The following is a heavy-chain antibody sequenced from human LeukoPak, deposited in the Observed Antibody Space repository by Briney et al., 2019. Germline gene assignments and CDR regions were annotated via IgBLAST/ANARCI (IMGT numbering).Heavy chain of an antibody. D-gene: IGHD3-22*01. CDR3: ARGTMIVVVTPSGIDY. CDR1: GFTFSSYE. V-gene: IGHV3-48*03. J-gene: IGHJ4*02. Sequence: PGGSLRLSCAASGFTFSSYEMNWVRQAPGKGLEWVSYISSSGSTIYYADSVKGRFTISRDKAKNSLYLQMNSLRAEDTAVYYSARGTMIVVVTPSGIDYWGQGTLVTVS. CDR2: ISSSGSTI.